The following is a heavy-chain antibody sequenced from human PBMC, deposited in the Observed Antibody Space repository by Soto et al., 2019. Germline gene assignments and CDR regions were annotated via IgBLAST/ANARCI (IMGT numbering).Heavy chain of an antibody. CDR1: GDSISSGGYY. D-gene: IGHD3-10*01. V-gene: IGHV4-31*02. CDR3: ARSVQVRGGLITSGLAWFDP. J-gene: IGHJ5*02. Sequence: QVQVQESGPGLVKPSQTLSLTCTVSGDSISSGGYYWSWIRQHPGKGPEWMGYIYHSGSTFYRPSLKSRVSISRNTSKNQFSVKLTSVTAADTAIYYCARSVQVRGGLITSGLAWFDPWGQGILVTVSS. CDR2: IYHSGST.